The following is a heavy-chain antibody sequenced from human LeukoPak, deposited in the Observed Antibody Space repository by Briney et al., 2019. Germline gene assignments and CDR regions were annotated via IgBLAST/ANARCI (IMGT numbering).Heavy chain of an antibody. CDR2: FYYTGIT. CDR3: ARGASIAEKAFDY. D-gene: IGHD6-6*01. V-gene: IGHV4-39*07. J-gene: IGHJ4*02. Sequence: SETLSLTCTVSGGSISSSSYYWGWIRQPPGKGLEWIGSFYYTGITYYNPSLKSRVTISVDTSKNQFSLKLSSVTAADTAVYYCARGASIAEKAFDYWGQGTLVTVSS. CDR1: GGSISSSSYY.